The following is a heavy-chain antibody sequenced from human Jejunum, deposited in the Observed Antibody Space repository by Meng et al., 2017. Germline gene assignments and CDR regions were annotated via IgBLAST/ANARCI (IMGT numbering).Heavy chain of an antibody. CDR1: GGSISSGAYS. CDR3: ARASVGNCGGDCYSPHWFDP. J-gene: IGHJ5*02. V-gene: IGHV4-30-2*01. Sequence: QLQVQESGPGLVKPSETLSLTCAVPGGSISSGAYSWSWIRQPPGKGLEWIGHSYHTGSSNYNPSLESRVTISVDRSKNQFSLKLTSVTAADTAVYYCARASVGNCGGDCYSPHWFDPWGQGTLVTVSS. CDR2: SYHTGSS. D-gene: IGHD2-21*02.